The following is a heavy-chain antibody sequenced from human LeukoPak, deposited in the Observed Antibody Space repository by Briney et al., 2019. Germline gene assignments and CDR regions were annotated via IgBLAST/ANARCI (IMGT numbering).Heavy chain of an antibody. Sequence: ASVKVSCKASGYTFTSYDINWVRQAPGQGLEWMGWMNPNSGNTGYAQKFQGRVTMTRNTSISTAYMELSSLRSEDTAVYYCARVYYYYGAEYFQHWGQGTLVTVSS. J-gene: IGHJ1*01. CDR1: GYTFTSYD. V-gene: IGHV1-8*01. D-gene: IGHD2/OR15-2a*01. CDR3: ARVYYYYGAEYFQH. CDR2: MNPNSGNT.